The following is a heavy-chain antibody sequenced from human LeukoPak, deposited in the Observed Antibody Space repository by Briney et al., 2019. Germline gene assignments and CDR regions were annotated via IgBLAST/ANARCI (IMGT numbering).Heavy chain of an antibody. CDR3: AREEASAGDY. CDR1: GGSISSSNHY. J-gene: IGHJ4*02. V-gene: IGHV4-39*01. D-gene: IGHD6-13*01. CDR2: IYYTGGT. Sequence: PSETLSLTCTVSGGSISSSNHYWAWIRQPPGKGLEWIGSIYYTGGTFYSPSLKSRVTISVDTSSNQFSLKVSSVTAADTAVYYCAREEASAGDYWGQGTLVTVSS.